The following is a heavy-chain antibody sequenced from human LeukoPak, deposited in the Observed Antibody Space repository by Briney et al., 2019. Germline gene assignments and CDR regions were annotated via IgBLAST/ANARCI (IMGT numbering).Heavy chain of an antibody. CDR2: IIPILGIA. V-gene: IGHV1-69*04. Sequence: GASVKVSCKASGGTFSSYAISWVRQAPGQGLEWMGRIIPILGIANYAQKFQGRVTITADKSTSTAYMELGSLRSEDTAVYYCASGGTDSSSWHLPTNWFDPWGQGTLVTVSS. J-gene: IGHJ5*02. D-gene: IGHD6-13*01. CDR3: ASGGTDSSSWHLPTNWFDP. CDR1: GGTFSSYA.